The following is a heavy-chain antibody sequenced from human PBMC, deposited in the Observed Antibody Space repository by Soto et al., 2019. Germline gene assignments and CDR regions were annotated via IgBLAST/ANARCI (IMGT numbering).Heavy chain of an antibody. CDR2: IIPIFGTA. J-gene: IGHJ6*02. V-gene: IGHV1-69*01. Sequence: QVQRVQSGAEVKKPGSSVKVSCKASGGTFSSYAISWVRQAPGQGREWMGGIIPIFGTANYAQKFQGRVTITADESTSTDYMVLSSLRSEDSAVYYCASWDIVVVPAAPEYYGMDVWGQGTTVTVSS. D-gene: IGHD2-2*01. CDR3: ASWDIVVVPAAPEYYGMDV. CDR1: GGTFSSYA.